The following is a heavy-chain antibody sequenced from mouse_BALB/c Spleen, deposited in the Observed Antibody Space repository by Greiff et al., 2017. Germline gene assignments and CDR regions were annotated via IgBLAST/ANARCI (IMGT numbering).Heavy chain of an antibody. J-gene: IGHJ3*01. CDR2: ISSGGSYT. D-gene: IGHD2-4*01. CDR1: GFTFSSYT. Sequence: EVKLVESGGGLVKPGGSLKLSCAASGFTFSSYTMSWVRQTPEKRLEWVATISSGGSYTYYPDSVKGRFTISRDNAKNTLYLQMSSLKSEDTAMYYCTRGAYDYDGAWFAYWGQGTLVTVSA. V-gene: IGHV5-6-4*01. CDR3: TRGAYDYDGAWFAY.